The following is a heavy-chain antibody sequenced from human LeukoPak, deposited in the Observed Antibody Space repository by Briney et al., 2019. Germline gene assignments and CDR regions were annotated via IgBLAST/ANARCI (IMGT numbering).Heavy chain of an antibody. J-gene: IGHJ5*02. Sequence: ASVKVSCKASGYTFTGYYMHWVRQAPGQGLEWMGWINPNSGGTNYAQKFQGRVTMTRDTSISTAYMELSRLRSDDTAVYYCARAYYDYVWGSYRADGPSSWFDPWGQGTLVTVSS. CDR1: GYTFTGYY. CDR2: INPNSGGT. D-gene: IGHD3-16*02. CDR3: ARAYYDYVWGSYRADGPSSWFDP. V-gene: IGHV1-2*02.